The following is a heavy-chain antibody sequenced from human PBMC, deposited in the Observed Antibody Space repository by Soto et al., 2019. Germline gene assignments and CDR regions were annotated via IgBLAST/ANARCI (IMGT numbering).Heavy chain of an antibody. CDR3: AINLFGYCSSTSCYTMGDAFDI. Sequence: AAAVKVSCKASGYTFTGYYMHWVRQAPGQGLEWMGWINPNSGGTNYAQKFQGWVTMTRDTSISTAYMELSRLRSDDTAVYYCAINLFGYCSSTSCYTMGDAFDIWGQGTMVTVSS. CDR1: GYTFTGYY. J-gene: IGHJ3*02. D-gene: IGHD2-2*02. V-gene: IGHV1-2*04. CDR2: INPNSGGT.